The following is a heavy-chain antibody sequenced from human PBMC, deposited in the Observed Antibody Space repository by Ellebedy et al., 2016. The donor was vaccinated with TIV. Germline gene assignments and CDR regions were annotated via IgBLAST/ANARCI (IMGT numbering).Heavy chain of an antibody. J-gene: IGHJ6*02. CDR1: GFFFSGYE. CDR2: ISGDGSDT. CDR3: AKRSAGYYYGMDV. Sequence: GESLKISXTASGFFFSGYEMHWVRQGPGKGLEWVSRISGDGSDTAYAGSVKGRFTISRDNSKNTLYLQMNSLRAEDTAVYYCAKRSAGYYYGMDVWGQGTTVTVSS. V-gene: IGHV3-74*03.